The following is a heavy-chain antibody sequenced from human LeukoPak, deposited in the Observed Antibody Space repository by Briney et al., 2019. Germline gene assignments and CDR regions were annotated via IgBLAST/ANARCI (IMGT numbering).Heavy chain of an antibody. J-gene: IGHJ4*02. CDR1: GGTFNNGA. D-gene: IGHD3-3*01. CDR3: ARGKGFVGYFDF. CDR2: FIPILGIG. Sequence: SVKVSCKASGGTFNNGAVSWVRQAPGQGLEWMGRFIPILGIGEYAQKFQGRVTITADTATSTAYMELSSLRSDDTAVYYCARGKGFVGYFDFWGQGTLVTISS. V-gene: IGHV1-69*04.